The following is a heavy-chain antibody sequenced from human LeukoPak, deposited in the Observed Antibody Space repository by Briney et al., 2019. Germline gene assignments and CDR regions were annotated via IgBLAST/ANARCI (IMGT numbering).Heavy chain of an antibody. J-gene: IGHJ4*02. CDR2: INPNSGGT. CDR1: GYTFTGYY. D-gene: IGHD3-16*01. V-gene: IGHV1-2*02. Sequence: ASVKVSCKASGYTFTGYYMHWVRQAPGQGLEWMGFINPNSGGTNYAQKFQGRVTMTRDTSISTAYMELSSLTSDDTAVYYCARKSDYVWGSLDYWGQGTLVTVSS. CDR3: ARKSDYVWGSLDY.